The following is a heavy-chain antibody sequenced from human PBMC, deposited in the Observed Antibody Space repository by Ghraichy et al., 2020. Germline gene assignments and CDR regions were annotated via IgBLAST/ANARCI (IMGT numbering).Heavy chain of an antibody. Sequence: ASVKVSCKASGYTFTSYGISWVRQAPGQGLEWMGWISAYNGNTNYAQKLQGRVTMTTDTSTSTAYMELRSLRSDDTAVYYCARGGDQLLDYYYYYGMDVWGQGTTVTVSS. CDR3: ARGGDQLLDYYYYYGMDV. D-gene: IGHD2-2*01. V-gene: IGHV1-18*04. CDR1: GYTFTSYG. CDR2: ISAYNGNT. J-gene: IGHJ6*02.